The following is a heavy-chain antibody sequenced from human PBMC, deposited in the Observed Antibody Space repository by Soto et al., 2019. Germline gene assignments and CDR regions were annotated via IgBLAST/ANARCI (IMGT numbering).Heavy chain of an antibody. V-gene: IGHV3-21*01. Sequence: GGSLRLSCAASGFTFSSYSMNWVRQAPGKGLEWVSSISSSSSYIYYADSVKGRFTISRDNAKNSLYLQMDSLRAEDTAVYYCARVKYITIFGVADYWGQGTLVTVS. CDR2: ISSSSSYI. J-gene: IGHJ4*02. CDR3: ARVKYITIFGVADY. D-gene: IGHD3-3*01. CDR1: GFTFSSYS.